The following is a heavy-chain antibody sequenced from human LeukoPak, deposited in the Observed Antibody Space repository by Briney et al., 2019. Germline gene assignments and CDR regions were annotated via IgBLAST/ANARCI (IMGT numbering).Heavy chain of an antibody. Sequence: GASVKVSCKASGYTFTNFDINWVRQATGQGLEWMGWMNPKTGNTGSAQKLQGRVTITGNTSISTAYMELSSLRSEDTAVYYCVRIDYSNAFVIWGQGTMVTVSS. D-gene: IGHD4-11*01. CDR2: MNPKTGNT. CDR3: VRIDYSNAFVI. V-gene: IGHV1-8*01. CDR1: GYTFTNFD. J-gene: IGHJ3*02.